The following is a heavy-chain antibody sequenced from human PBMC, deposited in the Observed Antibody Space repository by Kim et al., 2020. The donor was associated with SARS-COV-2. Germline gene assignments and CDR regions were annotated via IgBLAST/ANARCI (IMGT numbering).Heavy chain of an antibody. J-gene: IGHJ5*02. V-gene: IGHV6-1*01. D-gene: IGHD6-13*01. CDR1: GDSVSSNSAA. CDR3: ARGWYSSSWYPLGWFDP. Sequence: SQTLSLTCAISGDSVSSNSAAWNWIRQSPSRGLEWLGRTYYRSKWYNDYAVSVKSRITINPDTSKNQFSLQLNSVTPEDTAVYYCARGWYSSSWYPLGWFDPWGQGTLVTVSS. CDR2: TYYRSKWYN.